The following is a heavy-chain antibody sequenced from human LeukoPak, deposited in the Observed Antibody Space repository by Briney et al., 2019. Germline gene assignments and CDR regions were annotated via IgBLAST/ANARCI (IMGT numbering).Heavy chain of an antibody. CDR1: GDSVSSNSAA. Sequence: SQTLSLTCAISGDSVSSNSAAWTWIRQSPSRGLEWLGRTYYRSKWYNDYAVSVKSRITINPDTSKNQFSLQLNSVTPEDTAVYYCARAALGSSSWFYNWFDPWGQGTLVTVSS. CDR2: TYYRSKWYN. J-gene: IGHJ5*02. V-gene: IGHV6-1*01. CDR3: ARAALGSSSWFYNWFDP. D-gene: IGHD6-13*01.